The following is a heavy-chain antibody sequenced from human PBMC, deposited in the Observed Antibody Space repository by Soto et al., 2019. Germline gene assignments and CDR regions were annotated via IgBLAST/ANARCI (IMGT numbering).Heavy chain of an antibody. Sequence: QVQLVESGGGVVQPGRSLRLSCAASGFTFDFFAMHWVRQAPGKGLEWVAAVSKDGSNTYYADSVKGRFTISRDNPKNTLYLQMNSLIFEETAVYYCARDIWWEPGVDAFHIWGQGTMVTVSP. CDR3: ARDIWWEPGVDAFHI. V-gene: IGHV3-30-3*01. CDR2: VSKDGSNT. CDR1: GFTFDFFA. J-gene: IGHJ3*02. D-gene: IGHD1-26*01.